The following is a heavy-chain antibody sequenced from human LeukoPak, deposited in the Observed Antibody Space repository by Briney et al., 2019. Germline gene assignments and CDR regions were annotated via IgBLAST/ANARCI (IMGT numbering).Heavy chain of an antibody. J-gene: IGHJ6*02. CDR3: ARDCYYGSGSYYAPGYYYYYGMDV. V-gene: IGHV4-59*01. D-gene: IGHD3-10*01. CDR2: IYYSGST. CDR1: GGSISSYY. Sequence: SETLSLTCTVSGGSISSYYWSWIRQPPGKGLEWIGYIYYSGSTNYNPSLKSRVTISVDTSKNQFSLKLSSVTAADTAVYYCARDCYYGSGSYYAPGYYYYYGMDVWGQGTTVTVSS.